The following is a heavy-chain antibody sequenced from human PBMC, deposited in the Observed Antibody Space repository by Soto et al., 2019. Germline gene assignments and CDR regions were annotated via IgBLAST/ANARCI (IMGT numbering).Heavy chain of an antibody. CDR3: ARVTGIRQGFDT. Sequence: QLQLQESGSRLVKPSQTLSLTCAVSGGSVSSEDYSWSWIRQPPGKGLEWVGYIYHTGATFYNPSLKRRGTISVDRSKXHFSLKLTSVTAADTAVYFCARVTGIRQGFDTWGQGTLVTVSS. V-gene: IGHV4-30-2*01. D-gene: IGHD3-9*01. J-gene: IGHJ4*02. CDR2: IYHTGAT. CDR1: GGSVSSEDYS.